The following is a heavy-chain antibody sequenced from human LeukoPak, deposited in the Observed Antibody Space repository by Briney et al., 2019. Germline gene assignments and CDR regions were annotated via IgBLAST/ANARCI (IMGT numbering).Heavy chain of an antibody. CDR1: GDSVSSNSAA. J-gene: IGHJ2*01. D-gene: IGHD3-10*01. CDR3: ARGGRGALGFGLTRDWYFDL. CDR2: TYYRSKYYN. Sequence: SQTLSLTCAISGDSVSSNSAAWNWIRQSPSRGLEWLGRTYYRSKYYNDYAVSVKSRITINPDTSKNQFSLQLNSVTPEDTAVYYCARGGRGALGFGLTRDWYFDLWGRGTLVTVSS. V-gene: IGHV6-1*01.